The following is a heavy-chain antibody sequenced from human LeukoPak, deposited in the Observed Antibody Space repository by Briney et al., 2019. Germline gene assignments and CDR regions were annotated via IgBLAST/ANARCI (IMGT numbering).Heavy chain of an antibody. CDR1: GGSISSYY. V-gene: IGHV4-59*01. CDR2: IYYSGST. D-gene: IGHD2-15*01. CDR3: ARDPRGCSGGSCYSI. Sequence: MPLETLSLTCTVSGGSISSYYWSWIRQPPGKGLEWIGYIYYSGSTNYNPSLKSRVTISVDTSKNQFSLKLSSVTAADTAVYYCARDPRGCSGGSCYSIWGQGTLVTVSS. J-gene: IGHJ4*02.